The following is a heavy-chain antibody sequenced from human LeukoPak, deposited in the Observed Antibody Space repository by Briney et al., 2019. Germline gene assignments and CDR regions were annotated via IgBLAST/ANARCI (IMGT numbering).Heavy chain of an antibody. CDR3: AGNDYTKNWFDP. CDR1: GGSISSGDYY. D-gene: IGHD4-11*01. V-gene: IGHV4-30-4*01. CDR2: VYYSGNT. J-gene: IGHJ5*02. Sequence: SETLSLTCTVSGGSISSGDYYWSWIRQPPGKGLEWIGYVYYSGNTYYNPSLKSRVTISVDTSKNQISLKLSSVTAADTAVYYCAGNDYTKNWFDPWGQGTLVTVSS.